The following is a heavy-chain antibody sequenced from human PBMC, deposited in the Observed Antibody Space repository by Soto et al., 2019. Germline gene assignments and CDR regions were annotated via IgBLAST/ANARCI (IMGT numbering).Heavy chain of an antibody. CDR3: ARMRGLGEISPYLDY. CDR1: GGSISDYQ. V-gene: IGHV4-59*01. J-gene: IGHJ4*02. D-gene: IGHD3-16*01. Sequence: QVQLQESGPGLVKPSETLSLTCSISGGSISDYQWNWIRQPPRKGLEWIGYSYYSGRTHYNPALKSRLTTSLDTSTRQFSLRLRSVTAADTAVYYCARMRGLGEISPYLDYWGQGALVTVSS. CDR2: SYYSGRT.